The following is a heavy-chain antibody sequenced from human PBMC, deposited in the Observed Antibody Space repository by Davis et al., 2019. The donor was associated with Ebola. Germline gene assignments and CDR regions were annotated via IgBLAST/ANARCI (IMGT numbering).Heavy chain of an antibody. CDR3: ATDRNWDFDY. CDR1: GFTVSSNY. V-gene: IGHV3-66*01. J-gene: IGHJ4*02. D-gene: IGHD7-27*01. CDR2: IYSGGST. Sequence: GGSLRLSCAVSGFTVSSNYMSWVRQASGKGLEWVSVIYSGGSTYYADSVKGRFTISRDNSKNSLYLQMNSLRDEDTAVYYCATDRNWDFDYWGQGTLVTVSS.